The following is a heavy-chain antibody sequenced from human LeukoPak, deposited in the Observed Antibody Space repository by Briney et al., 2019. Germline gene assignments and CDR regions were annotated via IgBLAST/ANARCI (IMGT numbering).Heavy chain of an antibody. V-gene: IGHV6-1*01. D-gene: IGHD3-9*01. CDR2: TYYRSTWYN. J-gene: IGHJ6*02. Sequence: SQTLSLTCAISGDSVSSNSAAWNWIRQSPSRGLEWLGRTYYRSTWYNDYAVSVKSRITINPDTSKNQFSLQLNSVTPEDTAVYYCARDLDYDILTGYYYYYGMDVWGQGTTVTVSS. CDR3: ARDLDYDILTGYYYYYGMDV. CDR1: GDSVSSNSAA.